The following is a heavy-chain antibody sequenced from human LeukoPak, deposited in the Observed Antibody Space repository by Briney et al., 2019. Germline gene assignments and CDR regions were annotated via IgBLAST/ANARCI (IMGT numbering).Heavy chain of an antibody. J-gene: IGHJ4*02. V-gene: IGHV3-7*01. CDR2: INPDGSVT. CDR1: GFTFRTSW. Sequence: GGSLRLSCAVSGFTFRTSWMTWVRQAPGKGLECVGNINPDGSVTSYLGSVRGRFTISRDNAENSLHLQMSSLRDEDTAVYYCVRDGWDHFYDYWGQGTLVTVSS. CDR3: VRDGWDHFYDY. D-gene: IGHD6-19*01.